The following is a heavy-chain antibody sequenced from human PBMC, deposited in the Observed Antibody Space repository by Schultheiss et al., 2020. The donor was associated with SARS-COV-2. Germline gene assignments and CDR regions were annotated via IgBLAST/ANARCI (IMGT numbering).Heavy chain of an antibody. Sequence: ETLSLTCTVSGGSISSSSYYWGWIRQPPGKGLEWVSAISGSGGSTYYADSVKGRFTISRDNSKNTLYLQMNSLRAEDTAVYYCAKDPSVAARPTYFDYWGQGTLVTVSS. CDR1: GGSISSSSYY. CDR3: AKDPSVAARPTYFDY. CDR2: ISGSGGST. D-gene: IGHD6-6*01. V-gene: IGHV3-23*01. J-gene: IGHJ4*02.